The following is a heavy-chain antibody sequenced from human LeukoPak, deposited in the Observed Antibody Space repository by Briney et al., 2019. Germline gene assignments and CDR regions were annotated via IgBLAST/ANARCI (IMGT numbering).Heavy chain of an antibody. Sequence: GASVTVSCKASGYTFTGYYMHWVRQAPGQGLEWMGIINPSGGSTSYAQKFQGRVTMTRDTSTSTVYMELSSPRSEDTAVYYCARGYTMIVVGPYYQDNAFDIWGQGTMVTVSS. V-gene: IGHV1-46*01. CDR3: ARGYTMIVVGPYYQDNAFDI. CDR2: INPSGGST. D-gene: IGHD3-22*01. J-gene: IGHJ3*02. CDR1: GYTFTGYY.